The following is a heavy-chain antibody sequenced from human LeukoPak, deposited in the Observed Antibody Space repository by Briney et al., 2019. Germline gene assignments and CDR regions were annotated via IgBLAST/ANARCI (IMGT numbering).Heavy chain of an antibody. J-gene: IGHJ4*02. CDR1: GGSFSGYY. CDR2: IYYSGST. CDR3: ARDDPTVTL. V-gene: IGHV4-34*01. D-gene: IGHD4-17*01. Sequence: SETLSLTCAVYGGSFSGYYWNWIRQPPGKGLEWIGSIYYSGSTYYNPSLKSRVTLSVDTSKSQFSLKLISVTAADTAVYYCARDDPTVTLWGRGTLVTVSS.